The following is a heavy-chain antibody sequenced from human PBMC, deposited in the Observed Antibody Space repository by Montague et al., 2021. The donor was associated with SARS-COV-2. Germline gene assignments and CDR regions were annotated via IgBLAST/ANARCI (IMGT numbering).Heavy chain of an antibody. J-gene: IGHJ4*02. CDR2: ISDSGST. CDR1: GGSISSSY. D-gene: IGHD2-15*01. V-gene: IGHV4-59*08. Sequence: SETLSLTCTVSGGSISSSYWSWFRQPPGKGLEWIGYISDSGSTNYNPSLTGRVTMSVDTSKNQFSLKVNSVTAADTAVYYCARHYSATLPAVYWGQGTLVTVSS. CDR3: ARHYSATLPAVY.